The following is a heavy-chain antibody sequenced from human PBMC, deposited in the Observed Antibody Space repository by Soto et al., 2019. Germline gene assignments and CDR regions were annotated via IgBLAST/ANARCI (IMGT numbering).Heavy chain of an antibody. V-gene: IGHV3-21*01. J-gene: IGHJ5*02. CDR3: VRDSLMRTS. CDR2: ISTGSSYI. Sequence: GSLRLSCAASGFTFGGYMGNWVRQAPGKGLEWVASISTGSSYIYYADALKGRFTISRDDAKTSVYLQMNSLRDEDTGVYYCVRDSLMRTSWGQGTRVTVSS. D-gene: IGHD2-8*01. CDR1: GFTFGGYM.